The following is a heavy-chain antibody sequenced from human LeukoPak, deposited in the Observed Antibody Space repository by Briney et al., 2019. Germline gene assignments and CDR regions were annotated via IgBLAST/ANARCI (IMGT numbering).Heavy chain of an antibody. D-gene: IGHD3-10*01. Sequence: KPGGSLRLSCAASGFTFSDYYMSWIRQAPGKGLEWVSYISSSGSTIYYAGSVKGRVTLSRDNAKDSLYLQMNSLRAEDTAVYYCARRSSHHSHYFDYWGQGTLVTVSS. J-gene: IGHJ4*02. CDR3: ARRSSHHSHYFDY. CDR2: ISSSGSTI. CDR1: GFTFSDYY. V-gene: IGHV3-11*04.